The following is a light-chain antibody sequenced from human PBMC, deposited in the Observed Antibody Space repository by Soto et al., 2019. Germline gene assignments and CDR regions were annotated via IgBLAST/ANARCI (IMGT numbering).Light chain of an antibody. CDR2: GAS. CDR1: QSVSSNY. V-gene: IGKV3-20*01. J-gene: IGKJ4*01. Sequence: EIGLTQSPGTLSLSPGERATLSCRASQSVSSNYLAWYQQKPGLAPRLLIYGASSRAPGIPDRFSGSGSGTDFTLTISRLEPEDFAVYYCQQYGASPLTFGGGAKVDIK. CDR3: QQYGASPLT.